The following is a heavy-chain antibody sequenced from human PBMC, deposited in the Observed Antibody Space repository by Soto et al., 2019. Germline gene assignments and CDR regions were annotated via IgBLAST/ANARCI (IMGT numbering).Heavy chain of an antibody. Sequence: GSLRLSCAASGFTFTIYAMSWVRQAPGKGLEWVSAITGSGGSTYYADSVKGRFTISRDNSKNTLYLQMDSLRAEDTAVYYCAKARGAMVRGAAFYFDYWGQGTLVTVSS. J-gene: IGHJ4*02. CDR3: AKARGAMVRGAAFYFDY. CDR2: ITGSGGST. CDR1: GFTFTIYA. V-gene: IGHV3-23*01. D-gene: IGHD3-10*01.